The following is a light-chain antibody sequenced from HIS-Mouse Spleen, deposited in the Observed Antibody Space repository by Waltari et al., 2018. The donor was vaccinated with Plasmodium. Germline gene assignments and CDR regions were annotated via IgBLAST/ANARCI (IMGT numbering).Light chain of an antibody. V-gene: IGKV3-15*01. CDR1: QSVSSN. Sequence: IVMTPPPATLPVSPGEGATPSSRASQSVSSNLAWYQQKPGQAPRLLIYGASTRSTGIPARFSGSGSGTEFTLTISSLQSEDFAVYYCQQYNNWSFTFGPGTKVDIK. J-gene: IGKJ3*01. CDR2: GAS. CDR3: QQYNNWSFT.